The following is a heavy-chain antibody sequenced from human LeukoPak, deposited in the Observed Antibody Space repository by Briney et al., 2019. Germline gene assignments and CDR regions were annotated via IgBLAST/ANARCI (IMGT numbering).Heavy chain of an antibody. J-gene: IGHJ4*02. D-gene: IGHD4-23*01. V-gene: IGHV3-64*01. CDR2: ISSNGGST. CDR1: GFTFSSYA. Sequence: PGGSLRLSCAASGFTFSSYAMHWVRQAPGKGLEYVSAISSNGGSTYYANPVKGRFTISRDNSKNTLYLQMGSLRAEDMAVYYCARVRYGGVDYWGQGTLVTVSS. CDR3: ARVRYGGVDY.